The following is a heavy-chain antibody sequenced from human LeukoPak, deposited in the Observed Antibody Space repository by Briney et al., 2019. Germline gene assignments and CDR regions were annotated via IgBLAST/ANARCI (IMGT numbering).Heavy chain of an antibody. CDR3: AKDLSPGVY. D-gene: IGHD2-8*01. J-gene: IGHJ4*02. CDR2: ISGSGTST. Sequence: GGSLRLSCAASGFTFTSYAMNWVRQAPGKGLEWVSAISGSGTSTYYADSVKGRFTISRDNSKNTHYLQMSSLRAEDTALYYCAKDLSPGVYWGQGTLVTVSS. V-gene: IGHV3-23*01. CDR1: GFTFTSYA.